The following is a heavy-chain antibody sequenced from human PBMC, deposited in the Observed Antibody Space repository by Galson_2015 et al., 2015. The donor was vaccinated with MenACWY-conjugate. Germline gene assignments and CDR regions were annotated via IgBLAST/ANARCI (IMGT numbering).Heavy chain of an antibody. J-gene: IGHJ4*02. CDR2: IYPGDSDT. V-gene: IGHV5-51*03. CDR1: GYSFPNYW. D-gene: IGHD5-12*01. CDR3: ARRSESGYDLDY. Sequence: QSGAEVKKPGESLKISCKGSGYSFPNYWIGWVRQVPGKGPEWMGIIYPGDSDTKYSPSFQGQVTISADKSISTAYLQWSSLKASDTAMYFCARRSESGYDLDYWGQGTLVTVSS.